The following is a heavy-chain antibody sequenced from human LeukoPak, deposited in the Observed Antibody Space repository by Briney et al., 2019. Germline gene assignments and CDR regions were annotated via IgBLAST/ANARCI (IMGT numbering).Heavy chain of an antibody. V-gene: IGHV1-18*01. CDR2: ISVNNGGT. Sequence: ASVKVSCKASGYTFTTYSLAWVRQAPGQSLEWMGWISVNNGGTNYAQSFQDRVTLTRDTSTNTAYLELRSLRSDDTAIIYCATATQPRGYFLHWGQGTLVTVSS. CDR3: ATATQPRGYFLH. J-gene: IGHJ1*01. D-gene: IGHD2-2*01. CDR1: GYTFTTYS.